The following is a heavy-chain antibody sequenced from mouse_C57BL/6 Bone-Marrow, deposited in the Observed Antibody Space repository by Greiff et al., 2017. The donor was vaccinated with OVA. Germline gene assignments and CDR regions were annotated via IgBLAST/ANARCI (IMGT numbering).Heavy chain of an antibody. Sequence: QVQLKESGPGLVQPSQSLSITCTVSGFSLTSYGVHWVRQSPGKGLEWLGVIWSGGSTDYNAAFISRLSISKDNSKSQVFFKMNSLQADDTAIYYCARNTLIYYYGSTLYYYAMDYWGQGTSVTVSS. CDR3: ARNTLIYYYGSTLYYYAMDY. D-gene: IGHD1-1*01. J-gene: IGHJ4*01. V-gene: IGHV2-2*01. CDR1: GFSLTSYG. CDR2: IWSGGST.